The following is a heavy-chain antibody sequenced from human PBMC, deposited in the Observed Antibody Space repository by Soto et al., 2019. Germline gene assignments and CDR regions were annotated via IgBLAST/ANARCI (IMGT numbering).Heavy chain of an antibody. CDR1: GGSISSGGYY. Sequence: QVQLQESGPGLVKPSQTLSLTCTVSGGSISSGGYYWSWIRQHPGKGLEWIGYIYYRGSTYYNPSLKSRVTISVDTSKNQFSLKLTSLTAADTAVYYCARGGEPLGYYGLDVWGQGTTVTVSS. V-gene: IGHV4-31*03. D-gene: IGHD3-10*01. CDR3: ARGGEPLGYYGLDV. J-gene: IGHJ6*02. CDR2: IYYRGST.